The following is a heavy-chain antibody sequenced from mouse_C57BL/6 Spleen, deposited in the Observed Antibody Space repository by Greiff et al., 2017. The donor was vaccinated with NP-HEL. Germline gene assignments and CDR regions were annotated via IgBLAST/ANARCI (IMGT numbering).Heavy chain of an antibody. Sequence: VQLQQPGAELVKPGASVKLSCKASGYTFTSYWMHWVKQRPGQGLEWIGMIHPNRGSTNYNEKLKSKAPMTVEKSASTAYMQLSSLTSEESAVYYCASSQLGRNYAMDYWGQGTSVTVSS. D-gene: IGHD4-1*02. V-gene: IGHV1-64*01. J-gene: IGHJ4*01. CDR1: GYTFTSYW. CDR3: ASSQLGRNYAMDY. CDR2: IHPNRGST.